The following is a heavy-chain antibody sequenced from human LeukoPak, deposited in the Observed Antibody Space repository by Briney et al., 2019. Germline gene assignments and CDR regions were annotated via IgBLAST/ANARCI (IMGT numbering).Heavy chain of an antibody. CDR1: GFNLSIYS. D-gene: IGHD3-10*01. J-gene: IGHJ3*02. CDR2: ISSSSSYI. Sequence: GGSLRLSCVASGFNLSIYSMNWVRQAPGKGLEWVSSISSSSSYIYYADSVKGRFTISRDNAKNSLYLQMNSLRAEDTAVYYCAREYVGSGRKQGAFDIWGQGTMVTVSS. CDR3: AREYVGSGRKQGAFDI. V-gene: IGHV3-21*01.